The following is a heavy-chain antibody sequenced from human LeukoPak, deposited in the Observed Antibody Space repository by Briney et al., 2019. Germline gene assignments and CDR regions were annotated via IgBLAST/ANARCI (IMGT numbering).Heavy chain of an antibody. CDR1: GGSISSSSYY. V-gene: IGHV4-39*01. CDR3: ATVVIAWPGYFDL. D-gene: IGHD2-21*01. Sequence: KSSETLSLTCTVSGGSISSSSYYWGWIRQPPGKGLEWIGSIYYSGSTYYNPSLKSRVTISVDTSKNQFSLKLSSVTAADTAVYYCATVVIAWPGYFDLWGRGTLVTVSS. CDR2: IYYSGST. J-gene: IGHJ2*01.